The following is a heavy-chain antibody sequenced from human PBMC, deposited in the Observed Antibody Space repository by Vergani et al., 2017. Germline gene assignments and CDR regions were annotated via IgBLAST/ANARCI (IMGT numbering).Heavy chain of an antibody. Sequence: QVQLQESGPGLVKPSQTLSFTCTVSGGSVSSGGYYWSWIRHHPGKGLEWIGYIYYSGNTYYNPSLKSRVNVSVDTSKNQLSLRLTSWTAADTAVYYCARTLGYCSGGTCRGSNXFDPWGQGTLVTVAS. CDR3: ARTLGYCSGGTCRGSNXFDP. CDR1: GGSVSSGGYY. CDR2: IYYSGNT. V-gene: IGHV4-31*03. J-gene: IGHJ5*02. D-gene: IGHD2-15*01.